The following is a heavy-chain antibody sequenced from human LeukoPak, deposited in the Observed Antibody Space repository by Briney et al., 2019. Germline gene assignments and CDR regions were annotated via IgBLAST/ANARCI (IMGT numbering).Heavy chain of an antibody. Sequence: SETLSHTCTVSGGSISSYYWSWIRQPPGKGLEWIGEINHSGSTNYNPSLKSRVTISVDTSKNQFSLKLSSVTAADTAVYYCARGPAVGNWFDPWGQGTLVTVSS. CDR1: GGSISSYY. V-gene: IGHV4-34*01. CDR2: INHSGST. D-gene: IGHD6-19*01. J-gene: IGHJ5*02. CDR3: ARGPAVGNWFDP.